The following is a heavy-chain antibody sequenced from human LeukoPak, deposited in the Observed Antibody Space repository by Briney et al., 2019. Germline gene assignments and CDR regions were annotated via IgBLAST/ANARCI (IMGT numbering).Heavy chain of an antibody. CDR3: ATVSGIVATKYYFDY. CDR2: FDPEDGET. J-gene: IGHJ4*02. D-gene: IGHD5-12*01. Sequence: ASVKVSCKVPGYTLTELSMHWVRQAPGKGLGWMEGFDPEDGETIYAQKFQGRVTMTEDTSTDTAYMELSSLRSEDTAVYYCATVSGIVATKYYFDYWGQGTLVTVSS. V-gene: IGHV1-24*01. CDR1: GYTLTELS.